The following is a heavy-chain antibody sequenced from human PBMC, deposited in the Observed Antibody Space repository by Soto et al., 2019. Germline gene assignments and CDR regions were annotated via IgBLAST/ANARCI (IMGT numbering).Heavy chain of an antibody. V-gene: IGHV4-39*01. J-gene: IGHJ5*02. CDR2: IYYSGNT. Sequence: PAETLSLTCAVSGGSISSGCYYWGWIRQPPGKGLEWIGSIYYSGNTYYNPSLKSRVTISVDTSKNQFSLKLSSVAAADTAVYYCARHKTDYAIPNWFDPWGQGTLVTVSS. CDR3: ARHKTDYAIPNWFDP. CDR1: GGSISSGCYY. D-gene: IGHD4-17*01.